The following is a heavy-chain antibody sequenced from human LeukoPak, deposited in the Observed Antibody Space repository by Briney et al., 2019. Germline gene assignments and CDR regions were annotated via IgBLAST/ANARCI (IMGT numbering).Heavy chain of an antibody. CDR1: GYTFTSYD. V-gene: IGHV1-69*13. J-gene: IGHJ4*02. CDR3: ATDHGDYGDYLNY. D-gene: IGHD4-17*01. CDR2: IIPIFGSA. Sequence: GASVKVSCKASGYTFTSYDINWVRQAPGQGLEWMGGIIPIFGSANYAQKFQGRVTITADESTSTAYMELSRLRSEDTAVYYCATDHGDYGDYLNYWGQGTLVTVSS.